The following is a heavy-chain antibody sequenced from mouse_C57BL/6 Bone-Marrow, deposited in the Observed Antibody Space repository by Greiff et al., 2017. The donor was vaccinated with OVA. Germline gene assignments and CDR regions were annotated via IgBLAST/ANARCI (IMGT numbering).Heavy chain of an antibody. Sequence: QVQLQQPGAELVKPGASVKMSCKASGYTFTSYWITWVKQRPGQGLEWIGVINPYNGGTSYNQKFKGKATLTVDKSSSTAYMELNSLTSEDSAVYYCAYCGSSPYHFDYWGQGTTLTVSS. CDR2: INPYNGGT. CDR3: AYCGSSPYHFDY. V-gene: IGHV1-55*01. CDR1: GYTFTSYW. J-gene: IGHJ2*01. D-gene: IGHD1-1*01.